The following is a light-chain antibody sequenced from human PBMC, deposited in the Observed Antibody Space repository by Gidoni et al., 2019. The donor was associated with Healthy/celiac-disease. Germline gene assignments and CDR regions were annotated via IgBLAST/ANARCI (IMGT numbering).Light chain of an antibody. Sequence: ESVLTQAPGTLSLSPGERATLSCRARQSVSSSYLAWYQQRPGQAPRLLIYGASSRATGIPDRFSGSGSGTDFTLTISRLEPEDFAVYYCQQYGSSPVYSFGQGTKLEIK. CDR2: GAS. CDR1: QSVSSSY. J-gene: IGKJ2*03. V-gene: IGKV3-20*01. CDR3: QQYGSSPVYS.